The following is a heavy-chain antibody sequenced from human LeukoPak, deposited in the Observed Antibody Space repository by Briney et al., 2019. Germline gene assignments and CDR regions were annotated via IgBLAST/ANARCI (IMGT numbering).Heavy chain of an antibody. CDR3: ARQGGGGGYYDSSGYYPDY. CDR2: IYPGDSDT. D-gene: IGHD3-22*01. CDR1: GYSFTSYW. V-gene: IGHV5-51*01. J-gene: IGHJ4*02. Sequence: GESLKISCKGSGYSFTSYWIGWVRQMPGKGLEWMGIIYPGDSDTRYSPSFQGQVTISADKSISTAYLQWSSLKASDTAMYYCARQGGGGGYYDSSGYYPDYWGQGTLVTVSS.